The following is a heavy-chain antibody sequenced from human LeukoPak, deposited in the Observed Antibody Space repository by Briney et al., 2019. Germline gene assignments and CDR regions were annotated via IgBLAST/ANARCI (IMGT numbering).Heavy chain of an antibody. V-gene: IGHV1-3*01. Sequence: ASVTVSCKASGYTFTSYAMHWVRQAPGQRLEWMGWINAGNGNTKYSQKFQGRVTITRDTSASTAYMELSSLRFEDTAVYYCAREWNYESNGYFYYYWGQGTLVTVSS. D-gene: IGHD3-22*01. CDR2: INAGNGNT. CDR3: AREWNYESNGYFYYY. CDR1: GYTFTSYA. J-gene: IGHJ4*02.